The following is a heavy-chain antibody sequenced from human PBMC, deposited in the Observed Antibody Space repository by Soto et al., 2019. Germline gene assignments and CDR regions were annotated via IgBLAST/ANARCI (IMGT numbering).Heavy chain of an antibody. CDR2: IYTTGSA. CDR3: ARDDYYDSNNWFDP. Sequence: ETLSLTCAVSGVSIKTYYWSWIRKPAGKGLEWIGRIYTTGSANHNPSLKSRVTMSVDTSKNQVSLKLTSVTAADAGVYYCARDDYYDSNNWFDPWGQGILVTVS. D-gene: IGHD3-9*01. J-gene: IGHJ5*02. CDR1: GVSIKTYY. V-gene: IGHV4-4*07.